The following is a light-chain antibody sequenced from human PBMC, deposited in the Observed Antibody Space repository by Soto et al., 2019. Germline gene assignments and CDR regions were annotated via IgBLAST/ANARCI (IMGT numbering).Light chain of an antibody. J-gene: IGLJ2*01. CDR3: SSYTTTTSLVV. Sequence: QPASVSGSPGQSITISCSGTSSDVGGYNFVSWYQVHPGKAPRLILYDVSSRPSGVSYRFSGSKSANTASLNISRLQAGDEADYYCSSYTTTTSLVVFGGGTKLTVL. CDR1: SSDVGGYNF. CDR2: DVS. V-gene: IGLV2-14*03.